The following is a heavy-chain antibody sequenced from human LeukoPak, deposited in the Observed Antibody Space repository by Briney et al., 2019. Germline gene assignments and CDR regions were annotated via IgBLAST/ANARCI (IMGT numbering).Heavy chain of an antibody. J-gene: IGHJ3*01. CDR1: GYSFTSYW. V-gene: IGHV5-51*01. CDR3: ARGIQRGYDGFDV. CDR2: IYPDDSDT. D-gene: IGHD5-18*01. Sequence: GESLKISCKGSGYSFTSYWIGWVRQIPGKGLEWVGFIYPDDSDTRYSPSSQGQVTISAAKSISTAYLQWSSLNASDTAMYYCARGIQRGYDGFDVWGQGTMVTVSS.